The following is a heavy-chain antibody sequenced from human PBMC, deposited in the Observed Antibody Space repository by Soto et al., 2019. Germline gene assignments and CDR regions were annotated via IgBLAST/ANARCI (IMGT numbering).Heavy chain of an antibody. J-gene: IGHJ5*02. CDR2: IIPIFGTA. V-gene: IGHV1-69*01. CDR1: GGTFSSYA. D-gene: IGHD3-9*01. Sequence: QVQLVQSGAEVKKPGSSVKVSCKASGGTFSSYAISWVRQAPGQGLEWMGGIIPIFGTANYAQKFQGRVTITADESTSIAYMELSSLRSEDTAVYYCAKCPLRYFDWFSLDPWGQGTLVTVSS. CDR3: AKCPLRYFDWFSLDP.